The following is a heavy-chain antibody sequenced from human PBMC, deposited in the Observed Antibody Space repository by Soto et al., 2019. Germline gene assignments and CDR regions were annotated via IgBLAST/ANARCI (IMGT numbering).Heavy chain of an antibody. V-gene: IGHV3-48*02. D-gene: IGHD2-21*02. CDR3: ARLPKGSLVTA. CDR2: ISSISDNT. CDR1: GFAFSDYS. J-gene: IGHJ4*02. Sequence: EVQLVESGGGLVFPGGSLRLSCVASGFAFSDYSMNWVRQSPGKWLEWVSYISSISDNTQYADSVKGRFTVSRDNAKNSLFLQMDSLRDEETAIYYCARLPKGSLVTAWGQGILVTFSS.